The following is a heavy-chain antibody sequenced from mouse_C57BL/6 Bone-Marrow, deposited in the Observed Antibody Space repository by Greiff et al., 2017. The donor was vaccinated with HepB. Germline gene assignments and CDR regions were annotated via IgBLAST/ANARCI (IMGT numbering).Heavy chain of an antibody. Sequence: QLQHPVSYLVKPGASVKLSCKASGYTFTSYWMHWVKQRPGQGLEWIGMIHPNSGSTNYNEKFKSKATLTVDKSSSTAYMQLSSLTSEDSAVYYCARERWYFDYWGQGTTLTVSS. CDR2: IHPNSGST. D-gene: IGHD1-1*02. CDR1: GYTFTSYW. J-gene: IGHJ2*01. CDR3: ARERWYFDY. V-gene: IGHV1-64*01.